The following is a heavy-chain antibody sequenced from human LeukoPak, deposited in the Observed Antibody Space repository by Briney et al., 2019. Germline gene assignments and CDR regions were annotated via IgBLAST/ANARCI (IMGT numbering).Heavy chain of an antibody. CDR1: GYTFTSYD. J-gene: IGHJ4*02. CDR2: MNPNSGNT. D-gene: IGHD2-2*01. Sequence: ASVKVSCKASGYTFTSYDINWVRQATGQGLEWMGWMNPNSGNTGYAQKFQGRVTITRNTSISTAYMELSSLRSEDTAVYYCAREDQSSWDYFDYWGQGTLVTVSS. CDR3: AREDQSSWDYFDY. V-gene: IGHV1-8*03.